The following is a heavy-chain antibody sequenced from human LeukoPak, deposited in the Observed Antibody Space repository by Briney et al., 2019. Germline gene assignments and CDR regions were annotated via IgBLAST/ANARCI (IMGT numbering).Heavy chain of an antibody. V-gene: IGHV3-33*01. Sequence: GGSLRLSCAASGFTFSSYGMHWVRQAPGKGLEWVAVIWYDGSNKYYGDSVKGRFTISRDNSKNTLYLQMNSLRAEDTAVYYCARKTPRFGDYDYWGQGTLVTVSS. D-gene: IGHD2-15*01. CDR1: GFTFSSYG. J-gene: IGHJ4*02. CDR2: IWYDGSNK. CDR3: ARKTPRFGDYDY.